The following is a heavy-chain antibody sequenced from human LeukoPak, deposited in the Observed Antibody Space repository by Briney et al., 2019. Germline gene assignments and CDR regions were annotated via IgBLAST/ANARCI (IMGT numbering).Heavy chain of an antibody. D-gene: IGHD6-13*01. CDR3: ARGGSSSWYSLYYFDY. V-gene: IGHV3-30*03. J-gene: IGHJ4*02. CDR1: GFTFSSYG. Sequence: PGGSLRLSCAASGFTFSSYGMHWVRQAPGKGLEWVAVISYDGSNKYYADSVKGRFTISRDNSKNTLYLQMNSLRAEDTAVYYCARGGSSSWYSLYYFDYWGQGTLVTVSS. CDR2: ISYDGSNK.